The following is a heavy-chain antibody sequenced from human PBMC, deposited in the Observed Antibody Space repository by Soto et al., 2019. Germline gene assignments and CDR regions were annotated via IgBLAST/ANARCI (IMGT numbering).Heavy chain of an antibody. CDR3: ARGSIYLGYCSSTSCYRSSHNWFDP. CDR1: GGSFSGYY. V-gene: IGHV4-34*01. J-gene: IGHJ5*02. D-gene: IGHD2-2*01. CDR2: INHSGST. Sequence: SETLSLTCAVYGGSFSGYYWSWIRQPPGKGLEWIGEINHSGSTNYNPSLKSRVTISVDTSKSQFSLKLSSVTAADTAVYYCARGSIYLGYCSSTSCYRSSHNWFDPWGQGTLVTVSS.